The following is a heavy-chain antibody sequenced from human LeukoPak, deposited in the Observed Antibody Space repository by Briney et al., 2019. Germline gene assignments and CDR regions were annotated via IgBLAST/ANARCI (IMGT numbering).Heavy chain of an antibody. Sequence: GGSLRLSCGASGFTVSSNYMSWVRQAPGRGLEWVSVIYSGGSTFYADSVKGRFTISRDKSKNTLYLQMNSLRAGDTAIYYCARDSPRGNSGYDLDYWGQGTLVTLSS. V-gene: IGHV3-53*01. CDR1: GFTVSSNY. CDR3: ARDSPRGNSGYDLDY. CDR2: IYSGGST. J-gene: IGHJ4*02. D-gene: IGHD5-12*01.